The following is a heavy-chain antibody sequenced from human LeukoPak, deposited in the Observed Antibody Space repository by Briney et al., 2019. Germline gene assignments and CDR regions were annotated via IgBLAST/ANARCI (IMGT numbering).Heavy chain of an antibody. J-gene: IGHJ5*02. CDR1: GASISDYY. V-gene: IGHV4-4*09. CDR3: ARGSDTSGWLDH. D-gene: IGHD6-25*01. Sequence: SETLSPTCSVSGASISDYYWSWLRQTPGKGLEWMGYILSTGTTNYNPSLKRRVAILVTTSKDQFPLRLRCVAAADAAVCYCARGSDTSGWLDHWGQGTLVTVSS. CDR2: ILSTGTT.